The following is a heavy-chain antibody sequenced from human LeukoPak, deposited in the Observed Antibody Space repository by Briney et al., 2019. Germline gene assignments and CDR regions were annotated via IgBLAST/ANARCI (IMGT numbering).Heavy chain of an antibody. CDR1: GGSVSSTNW. D-gene: IGHD6-25*01. J-gene: IGHJ4*02. CDR2: VHLDGRT. Sequence: SSETLSLTCGVSGGSVSSTNWWTWIRQPPGKGLEWIGEVHLDGRTNFNPSLKSRLTMSVDLSENHVSLRLTSVTAADTAVYYCAREGGFYRPLDYSGQGTLVTVSS. CDR3: AREGGFYRPLDY. V-gene: IGHV4-4*02.